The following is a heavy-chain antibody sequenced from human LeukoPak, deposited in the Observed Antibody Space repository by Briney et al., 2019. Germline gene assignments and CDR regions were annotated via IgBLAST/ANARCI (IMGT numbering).Heavy chain of an antibody. CDR2: INHSGST. J-gene: IGHJ5*02. V-gene: IGHV4-34*01. CDR1: GGSFSGYY. CDR3: ARGERVVAATRWFDP. Sequence: SETLSLTCAVYGGSFSGYYWSWIRQPPGKGLEWIGEINHSGSTNYNPSLKSRVTISVDTSKSQFSLKLSSVTAADTAVYYCARGERVVAATRWFDPWGQGTLVTVSS. D-gene: IGHD2-15*01.